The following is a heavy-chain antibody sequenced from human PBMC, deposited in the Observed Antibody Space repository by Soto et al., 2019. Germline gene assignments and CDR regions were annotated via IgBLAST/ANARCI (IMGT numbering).Heavy chain of an antibody. CDR3: ARDSGYYYGSGSYYYYYGMDV. J-gene: IGHJ6*02. Sequence: VGSLRLSCAASGFTFSSNSMNWVRQAPGKGRQWESSISSSSYIYYADSVKGRFTISRDNAKNSLYLQMNSLRAEDTAVYYCARDSGYYYGSGSYYYYYGMDVWGQGTTVTVSS. V-gene: IGHV3-21*01. CDR1: GFTFSSNS. D-gene: IGHD3-10*01. CDR2: ISSSSYI.